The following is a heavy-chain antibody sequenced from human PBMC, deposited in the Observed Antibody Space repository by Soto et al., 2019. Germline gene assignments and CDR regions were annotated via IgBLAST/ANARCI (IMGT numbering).Heavy chain of an antibody. D-gene: IGHD1-26*01. CDR1: GFTFSSYW. V-gene: IGHV3-74*01. Sequence: GGSLRLSXAASGFTFSSYWMHWVRQAPGKGLVWVSRINSDGSSTSYADSVKGRFTISRDNAKNTLYLQMNSLRAEDTAVYYCAREWELLRGHNWFDPWGQGTLVTVSS. CDR2: INSDGSST. J-gene: IGHJ5*02. CDR3: AREWELLRGHNWFDP.